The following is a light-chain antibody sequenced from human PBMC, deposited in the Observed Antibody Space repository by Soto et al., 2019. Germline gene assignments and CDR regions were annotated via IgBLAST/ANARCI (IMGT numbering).Light chain of an antibody. V-gene: IGKV3-15*01. CDR3: QQYYNSPLT. CDR2: GAS. CDR1: QSVSLN. Sequence: EIVMTQSPATLSVSPGERATLSCRASQSVSLNLAWYQQKPGQAPRLLIYGASTRDTGIPARFSGSGSGTEFTLTISSLQSEDYAVYYCQQYYNSPLTFGGGTKVDI. J-gene: IGKJ4*01.